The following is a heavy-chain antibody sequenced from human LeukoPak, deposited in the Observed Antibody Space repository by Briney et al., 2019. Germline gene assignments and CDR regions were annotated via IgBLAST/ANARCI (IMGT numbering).Heavy chain of an antibody. J-gene: IGHJ4*02. CDR3: ARGIRSLSLLGFLEWLFDY. Sequence: ASVKVSCKASGYTFTSYGISWVRQAPGQGLEWMGWISAYNGNTNYAQKLQGRVTMTTDTSTSTAYMELRSLRSDDTAVYYCARGIRSLSLLGFLEWLFDYWGQGTLVTVSS. CDR1: GYTFTSYG. CDR2: ISAYNGNT. D-gene: IGHD3-3*01. V-gene: IGHV1-18*01.